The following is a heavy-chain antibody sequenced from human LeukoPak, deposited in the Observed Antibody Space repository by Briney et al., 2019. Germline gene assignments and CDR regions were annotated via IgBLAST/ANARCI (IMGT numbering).Heavy chain of an antibody. J-gene: IGHJ4*02. CDR2: IYYSGST. CDR1: GGSIRSYY. V-gene: IGHV4-59*01. Sequence: SETLSLTCSVSGGSIRSYYWSWIRQPPGKGLECIGYIYYSGSTNYNPSLKSRVTISVDTSKNQFSLKLSSVTAADTAVYYCARATVTDPGCFDYWGQGTLVTVSS. D-gene: IGHD4-17*01. CDR3: ARATVTDPGCFDY.